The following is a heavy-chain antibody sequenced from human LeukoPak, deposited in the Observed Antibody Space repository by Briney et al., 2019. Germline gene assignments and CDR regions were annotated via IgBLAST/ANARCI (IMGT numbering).Heavy chain of an antibody. J-gene: IGHJ4*02. Sequence: GGSLRLSCAASGFTFTNAWMTWVRQAPGKGLEWVGRIKTKTDGGTTDYAAPVKGRFTISRDDSKNTLYLQMNSLKTEGTAIYYCVYDLDYWGQGTLLTVSS. CDR1: GFTFTNAW. CDR2: IKTKTDGGTT. CDR3: VYDLDY. V-gene: IGHV3-15*01. D-gene: IGHD5/OR15-5a*01.